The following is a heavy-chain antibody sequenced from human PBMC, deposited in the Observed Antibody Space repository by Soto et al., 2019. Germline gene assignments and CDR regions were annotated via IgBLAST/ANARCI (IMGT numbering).Heavy chain of an antibody. CDR3: ARGVGSVLVAGFDY. D-gene: IGHD6-19*01. J-gene: IGHJ4*02. V-gene: IGHV3-7*01. CDR1: AYMFRMYL. CDR2: INQDGSEK. Sequence: QPGGSLRLSCAASAYMFRMYLMTWVRQAPGKGLEWVANINQDGSEKYYADSVKGRFAISRDNTKNLLSLQMNSLRAEDTAIYYCARGVGSVLVAGFDYWGQGALVTVST.